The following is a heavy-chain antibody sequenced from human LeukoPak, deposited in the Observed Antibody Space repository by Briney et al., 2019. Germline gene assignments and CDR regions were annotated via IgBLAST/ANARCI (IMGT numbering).Heavy chain of an antibody. V-gene: IGHV3-30*18. CDR1: GSVFSNFG. D-gene: IGHD3-9*01. CDR3: AKDGRYYDILTGYYIDPYYFDY. CDR2: ITFDGGNK. J-gene: IGHJ4*02. Sequence: GRSLRLSCAASGSVFSNFGMHWVRQAPGKGLEWVSIITFDGGNKYYADSVRGRFTISRDNSKNTVYLQMDSLRAEDTAVYYCAKDGRYYDILTGYYIDPYYFDYWGQGTLVTVSS.